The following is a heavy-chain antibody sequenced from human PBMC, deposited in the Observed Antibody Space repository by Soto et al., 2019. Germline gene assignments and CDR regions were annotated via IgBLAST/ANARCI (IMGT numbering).Heavy chain of an antibody. CDR1: GGSFSGYY. CDR3: ARGFDILTGYAN. J-gene: IGHJ4*02. Sequence: PSETLSLTCAVYGGSFSGYYWSWIRQPPGKGLEWIGEINHSGSTNYNPSLKSRVTISVDTSKNQFSLKLSSVTAADTAVYYCARGFDILTGYANWGQGTLVTVSS. CDR2: INHSGST. V-gene: IGHV4-34*01. D-gene: IGHD3-9*01.